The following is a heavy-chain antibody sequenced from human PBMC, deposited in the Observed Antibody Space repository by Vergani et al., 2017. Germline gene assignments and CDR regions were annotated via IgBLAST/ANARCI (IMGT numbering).Heavy chain of an antibody. CDR2: ISGHDHRT. CDR3: AELYVDDGYSPF. D-gene: IGHD5-18*01. CDR1: GFRFREHG. Sequence: EVQLLESGGGSVQPGESLRLYCVASGFRFREHGMNWVRQAPGKGLEWVSGISGHDHRTIYADSVKGRFIISRDDSKNPLYLQMSSLRVEDTAIYYCAELYVDDGYSPFWGQGTLVTVSS. J-gene: IGHJ4*02. V-gene: IGHV3-23*01.